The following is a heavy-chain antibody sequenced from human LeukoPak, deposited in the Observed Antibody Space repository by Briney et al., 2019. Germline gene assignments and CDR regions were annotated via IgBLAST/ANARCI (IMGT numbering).Heavy chain of an antibody. D-gene: IGHD1-20*01. V-gene: IGHV3-72*01. CDR3: ARVRIIGTSYYFDS. CDR1: GFTFSDHY. J-gene: IGHJ4*02. CDR2: TRNKANSYTT. Sequence: GGSLRLSCAASGFTFSDHYMDWVRRAPGKGLEWVGGTRNKANSYTTEYAASVKGRFTISRDDSKNSLYLQMNSLKTEDTAVYYCARVRIIGTSYYFDSWGQGTLVTVSS.